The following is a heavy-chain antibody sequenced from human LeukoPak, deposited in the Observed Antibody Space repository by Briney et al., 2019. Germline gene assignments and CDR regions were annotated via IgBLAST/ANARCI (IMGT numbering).Heavy chain of an antibody. CDR3: ARDNDYGVDY. D-gene: IGHD4-17*01. V-gene: IGHV3-23*01. J-gene: IGHJ4*02. CDR2: ISASGGST. CDR1: GFTFSNNA. Sequence: GGSLRLSCAASGFTFSNNAMSWVRQAPGKGLEWVSSISASGGSTSYADSVKGRFTFSRDNSKNTLYLQMNSLRAEDTAVYYCARDNDYGVDYWGQGTLVTVSS.